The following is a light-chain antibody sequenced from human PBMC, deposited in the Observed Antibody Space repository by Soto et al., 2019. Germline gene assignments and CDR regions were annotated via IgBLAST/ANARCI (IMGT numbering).Light chain of an antibody. J-gene: IGLJ1*01. CDR3: SPYTSSSTYV. Sequence: QSVLTQPASVSGSPGQSITISCTGTSSDVGGYNYVSWYQQHPGKAPKLMIYDVSNRPSRVSNRFSGSKSGNTASLTISGLQAEDEADYYCSPYTSSSTYVFGTGTKVTVL. CDR1: SSDVGGYNY. CDR2: DVS. V-gene: IGLV2-14*01.